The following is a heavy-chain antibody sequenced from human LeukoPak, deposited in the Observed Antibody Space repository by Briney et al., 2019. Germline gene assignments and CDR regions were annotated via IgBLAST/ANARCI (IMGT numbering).Heavy chain of an antibody. Sequence: PGGSLRLSCAASRFTFSNYAMSWVRQAPGKGLEWVSGISDNEGSTYYTDSVKGRFTISRDNTKNTVYLQMNNLRPDDTAVYFCARHDSFIPYWGQGTLVTVSS. CDR3: ARHDSFIPY. V-gene: IGHV3-23*01. J-gene: IGHJ4*02. D-gene: IGHD5-18*01. CDR2: ISDNEGST. CDR1: RFTFSNYA.